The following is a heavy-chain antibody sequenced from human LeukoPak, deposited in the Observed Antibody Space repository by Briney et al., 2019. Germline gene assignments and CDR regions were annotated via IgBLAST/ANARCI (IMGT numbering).Heavy chain of an antibody. V-gene: IGHV3-30*04. CDR2: ISYDGSNK. CDR1: GFTFSNYA. D-gene: IGHD5-24*01. Sequence: GGSLRLSCAASGFTFSNYAMHWVRQAPGKGLEWVAVISYDGSNKYYADSVKGRFTISRDNSKNTLYLQMNSLRAEDTAVYYCARDRRTVEMATIWAYWGQGTLVTVSS. J-gene: IGHJ4*02. CDR3: ARDRRTVEMATIWAY.